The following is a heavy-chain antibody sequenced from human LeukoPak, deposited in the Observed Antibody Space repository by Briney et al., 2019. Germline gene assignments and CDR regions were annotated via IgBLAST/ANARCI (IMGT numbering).Heavy chain of an antibody. CDR1: GGSISSYY. V-gene: IGHV4-39*07. CDR2: IYYSGST. D-gene: IGHD2-2*01. Sequence: SETLSLTCTVSGGSISSYYWGWIRQPPGKGLEWIGSIYYSGSTYYNPSLKSRVTISVDTSKNQFSLKLSSVTAADTAVYYCARDLGYCSSTSCHNWFDPWGQGTLVTVSS. J-gene: IGHJ5*02. CDR3: ARDLGYCSSTSCHNWFDP.